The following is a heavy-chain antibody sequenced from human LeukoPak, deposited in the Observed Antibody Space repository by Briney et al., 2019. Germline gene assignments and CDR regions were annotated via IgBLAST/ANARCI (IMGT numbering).Heavy chain of an antibody. CDR2: FYYGGST. V-gene: IGHV4-59*11. J-gene: IGHJ4*02. Sequence: PSETLSLTCTVSGGSISGHYWSWIRQPPGKGLEWIGYFYYGGSTSYNSSLRSRVTISVDTSENQFSLKLGSVTAADTAVYYCAGGLIIPANFDNWGQGTLVTVSS. D-gene: IGHD3-3*01. CDR3: AGGLIIPANFDN. CDR1: GGSISGHY.